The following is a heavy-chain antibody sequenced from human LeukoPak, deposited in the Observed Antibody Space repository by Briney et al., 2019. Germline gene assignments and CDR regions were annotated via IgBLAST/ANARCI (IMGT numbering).Heavy chain of an antibody. CDR1: GGTFSSYA. J-gene: IGHJ6*02. Sequence: ASVKVSCKASGGTFSSYAISWVRQAPGQGLEWMGWISAYNGNTNYAQKLQGRVTMTTDTSTSTAYMELRSLRSDDTAVYYCARDFPEKPEVPVALIYYYYYGMDVWGQGTTVTVSS. V-gene: IGHV1-18*01. CDR2: ISAYNGNT. CDR3: ARDFPEKPEVPVALIYYYYYGMDV. D-gene: IGHD2-2*01.